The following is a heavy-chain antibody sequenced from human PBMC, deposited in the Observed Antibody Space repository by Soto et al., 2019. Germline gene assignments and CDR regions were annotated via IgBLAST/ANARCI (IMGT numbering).Heavy chain of an antibody. J-gene: IGHJ3*02. CDR2: ISYDGSNK. CDR3: AKDREGYSYGYGAFDI. Sequence: GGSLRLSCAASGFTFSSYGMHWVRQAPGKGLEWVAVISYDGSNKYYADSVKGRFTISRDNSKNTLYLQMNSLRAEDTAVYYCAKDREGYSYGYGAFDIWGQGTMVTVSS. CDR1: GFTFSSYG. V-gene: IGHV3-30*18. D-gene: IGHD5-18*01.